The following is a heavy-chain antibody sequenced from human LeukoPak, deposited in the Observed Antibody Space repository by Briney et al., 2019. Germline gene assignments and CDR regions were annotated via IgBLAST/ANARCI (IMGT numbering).Heavy chain of an antibody. D-gene: IGHD1-14*01. V-gene: IGHV4-39*02. CDR1: GGSISSSSYY. CDR2: IYYSGST. Sequence: SETLSLTCTVSGGSISSSSYYWGWIRQPPGKGLEWIGSIYYSGSTYYNPSLKSRVTISVDTSKNQFSLKLSSVTAADTAVYYCARDLDTTGWFDPWGQGTLVTVSS. CDR3: ARDLDTTGWFDP. J-gene: IGHJ5*02.